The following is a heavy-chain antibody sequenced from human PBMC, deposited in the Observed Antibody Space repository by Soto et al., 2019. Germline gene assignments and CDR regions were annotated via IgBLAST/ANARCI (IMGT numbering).Heavy chain of an antibody. J-gene: IGHJ4*02. V-gene: IGHV4-59*01. Sequence: SETLSLTCTVSGGSISSYYWSWIRQPPGKGLEWIGYIYYSGSTNYNPSLKSRVTISVDTSKNQFSLKLSSVTAADTAVYYCARRGETTDFDYWGQGPLVTVSS. D-gene: IGHD4-4*01. CDR2: IYYSGST. CDR3: ARRGETTDFDY. CDR1: GGSISSYY.